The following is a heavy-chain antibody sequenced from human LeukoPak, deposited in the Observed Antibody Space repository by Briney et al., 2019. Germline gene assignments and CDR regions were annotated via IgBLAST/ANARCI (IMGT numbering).Heavy chain of an antibody. Sequence: GGSLRLSCAASGFTFSSYWMHWVRHTPGKGLEWVSGISWNSGSIGYADSVKGRFTISRDNAKNSLYLQMNSLRAEDTALYYCAKAHSSGWYPHFDYWGQGTLVTVSS. CDR1: GFTFSSYW. D-gene: IGHD6-19*01. V-gene: IGHV3-9*01. CDR2: ISWNSGSI. J-gene: IGHJ4*02. CDR3: AKAHSSGWYPHFDY.